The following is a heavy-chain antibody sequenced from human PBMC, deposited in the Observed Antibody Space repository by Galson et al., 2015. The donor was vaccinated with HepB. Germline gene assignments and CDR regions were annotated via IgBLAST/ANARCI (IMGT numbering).Heavy chain of an antibody. CDR3: VKDGGYCSSTSCHIYIYGLDV. Sequence: SLRLSCAASGFTFSSHGMHWVRQAPGKGLEWVAVIWYDGTNKNYADSVKGRFIISRDNSKNTLYLQMNSLRADDTAVYYCVKDGGYCSSTSCHIYIYGLDVWGQGTTVTVSS. V-gene: IGHV3-33*06. J-gene: IGHJ6*02. CDR1: GFTFSSHG. D-gene: IGHD2-2*01. CDR2: IWYDGTNK.